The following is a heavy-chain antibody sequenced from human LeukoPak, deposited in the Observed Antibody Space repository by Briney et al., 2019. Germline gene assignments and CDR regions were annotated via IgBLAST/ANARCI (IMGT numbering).Heavy chain of an antibody. V-gene: IGHV3-23*01. J-gene: IGHJ4*02. Sequence: GSLRLSCTASGFTFSRYAMNSVRQALGKGLEWVSGIGVGGTFTYYADSVKGRFTISRDNSRNTLYLQMNSLRADDTAVYYCAKDLDYTSCGYYFDYWGQGTLVTVSS. CDR1: GFTFSRYA. CDR2: IGVGGTFT. CDR3: AKDLDYTSCGYYFDY. D-gene: IGHD4-11*01.